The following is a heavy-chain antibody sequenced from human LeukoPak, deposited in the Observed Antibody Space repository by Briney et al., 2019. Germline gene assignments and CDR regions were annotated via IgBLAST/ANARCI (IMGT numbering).Heavy chain of an antibody. Sequence: ASVKVSCKATGYTFIIHGISWVRQAPGQGLEWMGGIIPIFGTANYAQKFQGRVTITADESTSTAYMELSSLRSEDTAVYYCARDYCGGDCYLDYWGQGTLVTVSS. CDR3: ARDYCGGDCYLDY. CDR2: IIPIFGTA. D-gene: IGHD2-21*01. V-gene: IGHV1-69*13. CDR1: GYTFIIHG. J-gene: IGHJ4*02.